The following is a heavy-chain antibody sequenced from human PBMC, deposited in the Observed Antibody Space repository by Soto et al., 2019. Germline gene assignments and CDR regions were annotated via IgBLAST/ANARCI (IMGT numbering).Heavy chain of an antibody. V-gene: IGHV1-18*01. D-gene: IGHD2-15*01. Sequence: GASVKVFCKASGGTFSSYAISWVRQAPGQGLEWMGWISAYNGNTNYAQKLQGRVTMTTDTSTSTAYMELRSLRSDDTAVYYCARALGYCSGGSCYFDYWGQGTLVTVSS. CDR3: ARALGYCSGGSCYFDY. CDR2: ISAYNGNT. CDR1: GGTFSSYA. J-gene: IGHJ4*02.